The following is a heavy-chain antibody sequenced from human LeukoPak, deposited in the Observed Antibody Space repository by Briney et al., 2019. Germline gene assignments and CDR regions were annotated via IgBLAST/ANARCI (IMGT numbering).Heavy chain of an antibody. V-gene: IGHV4-59*01. CDR3: ARVGSGHFDY. CDR2: VYYSGNT. D-gene: IGHD2-15*01. Sequence: SETLSLTCTVSGGSTSSYYWSWIRQPPGKGREWIGYVYYSGNTNYNPSLKSRVTISVDTSKNQFSLNLRSVTAADTAVYYCARVGSGHFDYWGQGTLVTVSS. J-gene: IGHJ4*02. CDR1: GGSTSSYY.